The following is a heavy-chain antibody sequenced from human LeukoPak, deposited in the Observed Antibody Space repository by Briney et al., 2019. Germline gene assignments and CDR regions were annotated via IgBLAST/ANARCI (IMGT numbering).Heavy chain of an antibody. V-gene: IGHV3-30*02. D-gene: IGHD2/OR15-2a*01. J-gene: IGHJ6*03. CDR2: IRDDGSNK. Sequence: GGSLRLSCAASGDTFSSYGMSWVRQAPGKGLEWVAFIRDDGSNKYYADSVKGRFTISRDKSKNTLYLQMNSLRAEDTAVYYCAKEVEGYQLLSRKYYYYYMDVWGKGTTVTISS. CDR3: AKEVEGYQLLSRKYYYYYMDV. CDR1: GDTFSSYG.